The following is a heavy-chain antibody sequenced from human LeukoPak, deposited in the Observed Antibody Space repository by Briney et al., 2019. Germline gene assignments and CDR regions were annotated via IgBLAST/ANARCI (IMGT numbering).Heavy chain of an antibody. CDR2: ISGSGGST. V-gene: IGHV3-23*01. D-gene: IGHD3-22*01. CDR1: GFTFSSYA. Sequence: GGSLRLSCAASGFTFSSYAMSWVRQAPGKGLEWVSAISGSGGSTYYADSVKGRFTISRDNSKNTLYLQMNSLRAEDTAVYYCATQPHYYDSSGYLFDYWSQGTLVTVSS. J-gene: IGHJ4*02. CDR3: ATQPHYYDSSGYLFDY.